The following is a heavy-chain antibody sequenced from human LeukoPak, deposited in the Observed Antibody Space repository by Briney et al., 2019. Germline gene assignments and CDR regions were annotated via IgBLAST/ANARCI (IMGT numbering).Heavy chain of an antibody. Sequence: SDTLSLTCTVSGGSISTYYWSWIRQPPGKGLEWIGYIDYSGSTNYNPSLNSRVTISVDTSKNQFSLKLNSVTAADTAVYYCARHIGYCTGGSCYLFDNWGQGTLVTVSS. CDR1: GGSISTYY. V-gene: IGHV4-59*08. D-gene: IGHD2-15*01. CDR2: IDYSGST. CDR3: ARHIGYCTGGSCYLFDN. J-gene: IGHJ4*02.